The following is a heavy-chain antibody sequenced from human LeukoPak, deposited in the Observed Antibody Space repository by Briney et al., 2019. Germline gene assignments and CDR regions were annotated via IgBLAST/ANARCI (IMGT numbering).Heavy chain of an antibody. Sequence: SETLSLTCAVYGGPFSGYYWSWIRQPPGKGLEWIGEINHSGITNYNPSLKSRVTISIDTSKNQFSLKLRSVTAADTAIYYCARQGYDILTGYIDAFDIWGQGTMVTVSS. J-gene: IGHJ3*02. D-gene: IGHD3-9*01. CDR2: INHSGIT. CDR3: ARQGYDILTGYIDAFDI. V-gene: IGHV4-34*01. CDR1: GGPFSGYY.